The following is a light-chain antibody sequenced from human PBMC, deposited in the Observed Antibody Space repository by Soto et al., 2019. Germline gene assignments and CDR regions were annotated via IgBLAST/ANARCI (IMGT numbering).Light chain of an antibody. CDR3: TSYGGSDNLI. CDR1: SSDVGSYNY. V-gene: IGLV2-8*01. Sequence: QSALNQPPSASGSPGQSVTISCTGSSSDVGSYNYVSWYQQHPGKAPKVLIYDVSQRPSGVPDRFSGSKSGNTASLTVSGLQAEDEADYYCTSYGGSDNLIFGGGTKLTVL. CDR2: DVS. J-gene: IGLJ2*01.